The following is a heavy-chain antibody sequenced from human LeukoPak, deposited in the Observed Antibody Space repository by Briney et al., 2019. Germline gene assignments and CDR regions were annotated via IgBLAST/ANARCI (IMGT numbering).Heavy chain of an antibody. Sequence: GGSLRLSCAASGFTFSSYAIHWVRQAPGKGLEWVAVISYDGSNKYYADSVKGRFTISRDNSKSTLYLQMDSLRAEDTAVYYCARDRDWSFDYWGQGTLVTVSS. V-gene: IGHV3-30-3*01. J-gene: IGHJ4*02. D-gene: IGHD3/OR15-3a*01. CDR2: ISYDGSNK. CDR3: ARDRDWSFDY. CDR1: GFTFSSYA.